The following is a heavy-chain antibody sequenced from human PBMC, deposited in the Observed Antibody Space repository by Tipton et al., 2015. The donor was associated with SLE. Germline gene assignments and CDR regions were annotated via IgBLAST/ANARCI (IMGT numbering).Heavy chain of an antibody. V-gene: IGHV1-2*02. D-gene: IGHD3-22*01. CDR2: INPNSGGT. CDR3: ARDQFHDSGGGYYGAARGTVDY. CDR1: GYTFTDYY. J-gene: IGHJ4*02. Sequence: QLVQSGAEVKKPGASVKVSCKASGYTFTDYYVHWVRQAPGQGLEWMGWINPNSGGTNCAQKFQGRVTLTRDTSISTAYMELSSLRSDDTAVYYWARDQFHDSGGGYYGAARGTVDYWGQGTLVTVSS.